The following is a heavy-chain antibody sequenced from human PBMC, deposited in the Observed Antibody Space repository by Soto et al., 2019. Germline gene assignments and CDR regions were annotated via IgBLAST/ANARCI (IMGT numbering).Heavy chain of an antibody. Sequence: EVQLVESGGGLVQPGGSLRLSCAASGFTVSSNYMSWVRQAPGKGLEWVSVIYSGGSTYYADSVKGRFTISRDNSKYTLYLQMNSLRAEDTAVYYCARDGFFGVVIQAFDIWGQGTMVTVSS. D-gene: IGHD3-3*01. V-gene: IGHV3-66*01. CDR2: IYSGGST. CDR1: GFTVSSNY. CDR3: ARDGFFGVVIQAFDI. J-gene: IGHJ3*02.